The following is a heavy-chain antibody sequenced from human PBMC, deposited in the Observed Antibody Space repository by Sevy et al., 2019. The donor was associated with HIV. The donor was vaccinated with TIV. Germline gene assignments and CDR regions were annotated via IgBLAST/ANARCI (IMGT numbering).Heavy chain of an antibody. CDR2: INHSGST. J-gene: IGHJ6*02. Sequence: SETLSLTCAVYGGSFSGYDWSWIRQPPGKGLEWIGEINHSGSTNYNPSLKSRVTISVDTSKNQFSLKLSSVTAADTAVYYCARDYYGSGSYYKTTRGMDVWGQGTTVTVSS. V-gene: IGHV4-34*01. CDR3: ARDYYGSGSYYKTTRGMDV. D-gene: IGHD3-10*01. CDR1: GGSFSGYD.